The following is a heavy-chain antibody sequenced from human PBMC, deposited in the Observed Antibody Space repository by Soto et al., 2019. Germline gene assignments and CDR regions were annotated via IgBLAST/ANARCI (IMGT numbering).Heavy chain of an antibody. CDR1: GFTFSSFA. V-gene: IGHV3-30-3*01. CDR3: ASESC. CDR2: ISYDGSNK. D-gene: IGHD1-1*01. Sequence: GGSLRLSCAASGFTFSSFAMHWVRQAPGKGLEWVAVISYDGSNKYYADSVKGRFTISRDNSKNTLYLQMNSLRAEDTAVYYCASESCWGQGTLVTVSS. J-gene: IGHJ4*02.